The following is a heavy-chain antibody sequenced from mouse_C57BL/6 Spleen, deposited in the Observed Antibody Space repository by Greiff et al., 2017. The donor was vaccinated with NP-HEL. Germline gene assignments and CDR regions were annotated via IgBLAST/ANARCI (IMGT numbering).Heavy chain of an antibody. J-gene: IGHJ1*03. Sequence: VQLQESGAELVRPGASVTLSCKASGYTFTDYEMHWVKQTPVHGLEWIGAIDPETGGTAYNQKFKGKAILTADKSSSTAYMELRSLTSEDSAVYYCTRSGDCYGGGYFDVWGTGTTVTVSS. V-gene: IGHV1-15*01. CDR3: TRSGDCYGGGYFDV. CDR2: IDPETGGT. D-gene: IGHD1-1*01. CDR1: GYTFTDYE.